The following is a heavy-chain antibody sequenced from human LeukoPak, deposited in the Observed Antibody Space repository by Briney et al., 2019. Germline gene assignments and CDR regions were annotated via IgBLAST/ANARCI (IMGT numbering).Heavy chain of an antibody. CDR3: AREVGYYYGSGGNYYYYGLDV. D-gene: IGHD3-10*01. Sequence: NPSETLSLTCTVSGGSISSSSYYWGWIRQSPGKGLEWIGSIYYSGSTYYNPSLKSRVTISVDTSKNRFSLKLSSVTAADTAVYYCAREVGYYYGSGGNYYYYGLDVWGQGTTVTVSS. CDR2: IYYSGST. CDR1: GGSISSSSYY. J-gene: IGHJ6*02. V-gene: IGHV4-39*07.